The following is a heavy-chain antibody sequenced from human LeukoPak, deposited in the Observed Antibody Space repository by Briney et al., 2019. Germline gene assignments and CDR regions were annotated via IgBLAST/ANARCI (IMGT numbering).Heavy chain of an antibody. Sequence: ASVKVSCKASGYIFSDYYMHWVRQAPGRGFERMGWISRRSGATKIAEKFQGRVTLTRDTSISTAYVELTNLASDDTAVYYWVSWAGGNSDVASFDYWGQGSLVIVSS. CDR2: ISRRSGAT. CDR1: GYIFSDYY. CDR3: VSWAGGNSDVASFDY. D-gene: IGHD2-21*01. J-gene: IGHJ4*02. V-gene: IGHV1-2*02.